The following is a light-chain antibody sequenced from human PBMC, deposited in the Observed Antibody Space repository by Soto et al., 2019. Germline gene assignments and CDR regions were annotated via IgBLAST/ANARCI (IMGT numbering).Light chain of an antibody. Sequence: DIQITQSPSTLSGSVGDRVTIPCRASQTISSWLAWYQQKQGKAPKLLIYKASTLKSGVPSRFSGSGSGTEFTLPLSRLQPDDFATYYCQHYNSYSEAFGQGTKVDI. J-gene: IGKJ1*01. CDR3: QHYNSYSEA. V-gene: IGKV1-5*03. CDR2: KAS. CDR1: QTISSW.